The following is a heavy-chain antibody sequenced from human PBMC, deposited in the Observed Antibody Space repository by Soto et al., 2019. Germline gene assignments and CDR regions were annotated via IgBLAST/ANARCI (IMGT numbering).Heavy chain of an antibody. Sequence: SETLSLTCAVYGGSFSGYYWSWIRQPPGKGLEWIGEINHSGSTNYNPSLKSRVNISVDTSKNQFSLKLSSVTAADTAVYYCARAATAAGTDNWFDPWGQGTLVTVSS. D-gene: IGHD6-13*01. CDR3: ARAATAAGTDNWFDP. CDR1: GGSFSGYY. J-gene: IGHJ5*01. CDR2: INHSGST. V-gene: IGHV4-34*01.